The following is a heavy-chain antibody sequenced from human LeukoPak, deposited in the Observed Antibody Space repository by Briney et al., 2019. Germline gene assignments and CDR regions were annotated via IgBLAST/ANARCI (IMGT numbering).Heavy chain of an antibody. CDR1: GFTFSSYG. J-gene: IGHJ4*02. Sequence: GGSLRLSCAASGFTFSSYGMHWVRQAPGKGLEGVAVIWYDGSNKYYADSVKGRFTISRDNSKNTLYLQMNSLRAEDTAVYYCAKDHQHSGYATGDYWGQGTLVTVSS. D-gene: IGHD5-12*01. CDR2: IWYDGSNK. V-gene: IGHV3-33*06. CDR3: AKDHQHSGYATGDY.